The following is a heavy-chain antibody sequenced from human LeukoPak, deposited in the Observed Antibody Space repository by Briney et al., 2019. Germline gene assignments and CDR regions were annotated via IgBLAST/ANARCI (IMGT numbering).Heavy chain of an antibody. Sequence: SETLSLTCAVSGYSISSGYYWGWIRQPPGKGLEWIGSIYHSGSTYYNPSLKSRVTISVDTSKNQFSLKLSSVTAADTAVYYCARGQRPPPTVTSNVSHSYYFDYWGQGTLVTVSS. V-gene: IGHV4-38-2*01. CDR1: GYSISSGYY. CDR3: ARGQRPPPTVTSNVSHSYYFDY. J-gene: IGHJ4*02. D-gene: IGHD4-17*01. CDR2: IYHSGST.